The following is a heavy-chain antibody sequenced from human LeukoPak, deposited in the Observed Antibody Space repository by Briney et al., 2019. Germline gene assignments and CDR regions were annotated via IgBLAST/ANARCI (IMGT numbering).Heavy chain of an antibody. Sequence: ASVKVSCKASGYTFTSYYMYWVRQAPGQGLEWMGWISAYNGNTNYAQKFQGRVTMTRDTSISTAYMELSRLRSDDTAVYYCAREGCSSTSCYEAKYYFDYWGQGTLVTVSS. V-gene: IGHV1-2*02. CDR2: ISAYNGNT. CDR1: GYTFTSYY. CDR3: AREGCSSTSCYEAKYYFDY. J-gene: IGHJ4*02. D-gene: IGHD2-2*01.